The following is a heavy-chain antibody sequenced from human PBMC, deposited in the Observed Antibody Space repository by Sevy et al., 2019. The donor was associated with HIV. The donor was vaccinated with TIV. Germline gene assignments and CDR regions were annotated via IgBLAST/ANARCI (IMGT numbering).Heavy chain of an antibody. J-gene: IGHJ5*02. D-gene: IGHD3-3*01. CDR2: MIAYNGNT. Sequence: ASVKVSCKASGYTFTSYGISWVRQAPGQGLEWMGWMIAYNGNTNYAQKLQGRVTMTTDTSTSTAYMELRSLRSDDTAVYYCARSDFWSGYYTQFWFDPWGQGTLVTVSS. CDR3: ARSDFWSGYYTQFWFDP. V-gene: IGHV1-18*01. CDR1: GYTFTSYG.